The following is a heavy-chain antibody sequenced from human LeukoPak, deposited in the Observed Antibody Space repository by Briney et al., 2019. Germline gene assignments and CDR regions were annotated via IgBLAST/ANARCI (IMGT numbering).Heavy chain of an antibody. CDR2: INHIGST. CDR1: GGSFSGYY. D-gene: IGHD5-18*01. J-gene: IGHJ4*02. CDR3: ARGLTRGYTYGPPGY. V-gene: IGHV4-34*01. Sequence: SETLSLTCAVYGGSFSGYYWSWIRQPPGKGLEWIGEINHIGSTSYNPSLKSRVTISVDTSKNQFSLKLSSVTAADAAVYYCARGLTRGYTYGPPGYWGQGTLVAVSS.